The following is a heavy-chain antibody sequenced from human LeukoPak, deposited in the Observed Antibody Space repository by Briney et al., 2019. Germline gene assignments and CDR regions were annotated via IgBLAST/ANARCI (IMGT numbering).Heavy chain of an antibody. CDR1: GFSFSDYA. D-gene: IGHD3-10*01. CDR2: ISSAGSYQ. J-gene: IGHJ4*02. Sequence: PGRSLRLSYAASGFSFSDYAMHWVRQAPGKGLEWVSLISSAGSYQYYADSVKGRFTISRDNSKNTLHLQLDSLRAEDTAVYYCARDSTYYYESGSSGPHYFDKWGQGTLVTVSS. V-gene: IGHV3-30*01. CDR3: ARDSTYYYESGSSGPHYFDK.